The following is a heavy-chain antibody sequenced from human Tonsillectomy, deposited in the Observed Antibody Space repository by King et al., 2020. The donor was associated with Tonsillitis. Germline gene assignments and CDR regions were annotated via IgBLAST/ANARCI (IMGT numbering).Heavy chain of an antibody. Sequence: VQLVESGGDLVQPGRSLRLSCAASGFTFSSFAMSWVRQAPGKGLEWVSTISGTGGDTYYAASGKGRCTISRDNSKNTLSLQMNSLRAEDTAVYYCAKDLPDGSGWYRDFFDYWGQGTLVTVSS. CDR3: AKDLPDGSGWYRDFFDY. V-gene: IGHV3-23*04. J-gene: IGHJ4*02. CDR2: ISGTGGDT. CDR1: GFTFSSFA. D-gene: IGHD6-19*01.